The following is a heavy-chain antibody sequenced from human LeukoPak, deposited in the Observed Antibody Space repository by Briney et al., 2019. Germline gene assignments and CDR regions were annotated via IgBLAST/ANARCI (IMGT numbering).Heavy chain of an antibody. J-gene: IGHJ4*02. V-gene: IGHV3-53*05. CDR2: IYSGGST. Sequence: PGGSLRLSCAASGFTVSSNYMSWVRQAPGKGLEWVSVIYSGGSTYYADSVKGRFTISRDNSKNTLYLQMNSLRAEDTAVYYCAKASEYQLLPSYYFDYWGQGTLVTVSS. D-gene: IGHD2-2*01. CDR1: GFTVSSNY. CDR3: AKASEYQLLPSYYFDY.